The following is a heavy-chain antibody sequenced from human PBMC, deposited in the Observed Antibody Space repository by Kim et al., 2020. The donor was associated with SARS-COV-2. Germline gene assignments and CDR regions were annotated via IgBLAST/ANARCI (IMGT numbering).Heavy chain of an antibody. CDR1: GYTFTSYD. CDR3: ASPLITMIVGDGLSDAFDI. V-gene: IGHV1-8*01. J-gene: IGHJ3*02. Sequence: ASVKVSCKASGYTFTSYDINWVRQATGQGLEWMGWMNPNSGNTGYAQKFQGRVTMTRNTSISTAYMELSSLRSEDTAVYYCASPLITMIVGDGLSDAFDIWGQGTMVTVSS. D-gene: IGHD3-22*01. CDR2: MNPNSGNT.